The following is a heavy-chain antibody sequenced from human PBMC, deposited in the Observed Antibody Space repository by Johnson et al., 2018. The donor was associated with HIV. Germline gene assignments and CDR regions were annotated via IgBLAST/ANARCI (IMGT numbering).Heavy chain of an antibody. CDR2: INSDGSST. V-gene: IGHV3-20*04. D-gene: IGHD5-12*01. Sequence: VQLMESGGGVVRPGGSLRLSCAASGFTFDDYGMSWVRQAPGKGLEWVSRINSDGSSTSYADSVKGRFTISRDNAKNTLYLQMNSLRAEDTAVYYCAGTYDVLDGFDIWGQGTMVTVSS. CDR1: GFTFDDYG. J-gene: IGHJ3*02. CDR3: AGTYDVLDGFDI.